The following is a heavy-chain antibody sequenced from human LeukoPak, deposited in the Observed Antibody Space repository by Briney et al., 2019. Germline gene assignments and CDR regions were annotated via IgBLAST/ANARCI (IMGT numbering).Heavy chain of an antibody. D-gene: IGHD3-3*01. CDR1: GGSISSGGYY. Sequence: PSETLSLTCTVSGGSISSGGYYWSWIRQHPGKGLEWIGYIYYSGSTYYNPSLKSRVTISVDTSKNQFSLKLSSVTAADTAVYYCARGLIYYDFWSTFPRYYYGMDVWGQGTTVTVSS. CDR3: ARGLIYYDFWSTFPRYYYGMDV. V-gene: IGHV4-31*03. CDR2: IYYSGST. J-gene: IGHJ6*02.